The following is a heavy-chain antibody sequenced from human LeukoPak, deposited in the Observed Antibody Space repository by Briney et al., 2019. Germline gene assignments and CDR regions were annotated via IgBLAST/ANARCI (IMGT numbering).Heavy chain of an antibody. CDR2: ITSSGGNI. Sequence: GSLRLSCAASGFTFSDYTMRWVRQAPGKRLEFVSAITSSGGNIHYANSVKGRFTISRDTSKNSLYLQMGGLRTEDMAVYHCARVKAGATISDFYYYYMDVWGKGTTVTVSS. D-gene: IGHD1-26*01. CDR3: ARVKAGATISDFYYYYMDV. CDR1: GFTFSDYT. J-gene: IGHJ6*03. V-gene: IGHV3-64*01.